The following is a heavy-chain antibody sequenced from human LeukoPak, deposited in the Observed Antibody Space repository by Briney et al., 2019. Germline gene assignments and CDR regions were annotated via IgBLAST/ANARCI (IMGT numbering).Heavy chain of an antibody. J-gene: IGHJ3*02. D-gene: IGHD3-3*02. Sequence: ASVKLSCKASGYTFTHYYIHWMRQAPGQGLEWMGVINPSGGGTMYAQKFQGRVTMTRDTSTSTVYMELSSLRPEETAVYYCARVSFQAFDIWGQGTMVTVSS. V-gene: IGHV1-46*01. CDR3: ARVSFQAFDI. CDR1: GYTFTHYY. CDR2: INPSGGGT.